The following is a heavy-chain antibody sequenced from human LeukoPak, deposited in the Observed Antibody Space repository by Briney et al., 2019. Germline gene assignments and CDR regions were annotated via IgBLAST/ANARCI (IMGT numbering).Heavy chain of an antibody. CDR3: AKDWNTYYYDSSGS. D-gene: IGHD3-22*01. CDR1: GFTFISYG. Sequence: QTGGSLRLPCAASGFTFISYGMHWVRQAPGKGLEWVAFIRYDGSNKYYADSVKGRFTISRDNSKNTLYLQMNSLRAEDTAVYYCAKDWNTYYYDSSGSWGQGTLVTVSS. CDR2: IRYDGSNK. V-gene: IGHV3-30*02. J-gene: IGHJ5*02.